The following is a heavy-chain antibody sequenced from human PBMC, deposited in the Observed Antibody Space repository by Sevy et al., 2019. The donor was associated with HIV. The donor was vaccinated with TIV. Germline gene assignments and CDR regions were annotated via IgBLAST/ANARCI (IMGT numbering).Heavy chain of an antibody. J-gene: IGHJ6*03. Sequence: ETLSLSCSVSGGSVSSGTYYWSWIRQPPGKGLEWIGHIYKTGSTNYKLSLQSRVTISVDTSTNQFSLRLRSVTAAETAVYYCARVPRGQLWYSGSLGGYYYHMDVWGKWTTVTVSS. CDR1: GGSVSSGTYY. CDR3: ARVPRGQLWYSGSLGGYYYHMDV. CDR2: IYKTGST. D-gene: IGHD3-16*01. V-gene: IGHV4-61*01.